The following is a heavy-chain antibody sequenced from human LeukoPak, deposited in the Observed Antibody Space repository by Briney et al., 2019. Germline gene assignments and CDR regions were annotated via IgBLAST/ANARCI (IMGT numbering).Heavy chain of an antibody. D-gene: IGHD5-18*01. CDR2: ISSSSSYI. CDR3: ASVDTAMVASDY. V-gene: IGHV3-21*01. CDR1: GFTFSSYS. Sequence: GGSLRLSCAASGFTFSSYSMNWVRQAPGKGLEWVSSISSSSSYIYYADSVKGRFTISRDNAKNSLYLQMNSLRAEDTAVYYCASVDTAMVASDYWGQGNLVIVSS. J-gene: IGHJ4*02.